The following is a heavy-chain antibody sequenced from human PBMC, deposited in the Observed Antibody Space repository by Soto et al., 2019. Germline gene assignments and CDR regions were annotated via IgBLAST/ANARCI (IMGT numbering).Heavy chain of an antibody. CDR3: ARDLDRYCSGGSCYYLMYYFDY. CDR1: GFTFSSYA. CDR2: ISYDGSNK. V-gene: IGHV3-30-3*01. Sequence: GGSLRLSCAASGFTFSSYAMHWVRQAPGKGLEWVAVISYDGSNKYYADSVKGRFTISRDNSKNTLYLQMNSLRAEDTAVYYCARDLDRYCSGGSCYYLMYYFDYWGQGTLVTVSS. J-gene: IGHJ4*02. D-gene: IGHD2-15*01.